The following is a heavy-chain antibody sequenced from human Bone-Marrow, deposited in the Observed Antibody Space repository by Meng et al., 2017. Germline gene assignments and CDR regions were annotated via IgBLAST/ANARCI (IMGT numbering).Heavy chain of an antibody. CDR2: ISRSESAI. CDR1: GFTFNDYY. CDR3: ARGTEYGAYNWFDP. J-gene: IGHJ5*02. D-gene: IGHD4-17*01. Sequence: QVQLVESGGGLVKPGGSLRLSCAASGFTFNDYYMSWIRQAPGKGLEWVSYISRSESAIYYADSVKGRFTISRDNAKNSLFLQMNSLRAEDTAVYYCARGTEYGAYNWFDPWGQGTLVTASS. V-gene: IGHV3-11*01.